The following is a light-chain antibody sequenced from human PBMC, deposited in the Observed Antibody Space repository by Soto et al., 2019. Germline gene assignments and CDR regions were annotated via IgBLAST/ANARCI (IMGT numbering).Light chain of an antibody. CDR1: QSVRSDY. V-gene: IGKV3-20*01. CDR2: GAS. CDR3: QQYGSSLWT. Sequence: EIVCTQSPGTLSLSPGERATLSCRASQSVRSDYLAWYQQKPGQAPRLHIYGASTRATGSPDRFTGSGSGTDFTLTISRLEPEDFAVYYCQQYGSSLWTFGQGTKVDIK. J-gene: IGKJ1*01.